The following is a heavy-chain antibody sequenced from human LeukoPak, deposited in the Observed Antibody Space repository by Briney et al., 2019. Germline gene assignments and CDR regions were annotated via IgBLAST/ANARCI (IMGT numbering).Heavy chain of an antibody. CDR2: INTNTGNP. CDR3: ARTIASGSYSEYNWFDP. V-gene: IGHV7-4-1*02. J-gene: IGHJ5*02. Sequence: GASVKVSCKASGYTFTSYAMDWVRQAPGQGLEWMGWINTNTGNPTYAQGFTGRFVFSLDTSVSTAYLQISSLKAEDTAVYYCARTIASGSYSEYNWFDPWGQGTLVTVSS. CDR1: GYTFTSYA. D-gene: IGHD1-26*01.